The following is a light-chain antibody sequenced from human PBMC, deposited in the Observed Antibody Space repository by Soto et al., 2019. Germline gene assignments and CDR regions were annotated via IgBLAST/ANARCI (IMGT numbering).Light chain of an antibody. J-gene: IGKJ5*01. Sequence: DIQMTQSPSSLFASVGYRVTITCQASQHINNYLNWYQQKPGRAPKFRIYDASNLEAGVPSRFRGSGSGTDFTFTISRMQPEDIATYYCQQYENLPTFGQGTRLEIK. CDR3: QQYENLPT. CDR1: QHINNY. CDR2: DAS. V-gene: IGKV1-33*01.